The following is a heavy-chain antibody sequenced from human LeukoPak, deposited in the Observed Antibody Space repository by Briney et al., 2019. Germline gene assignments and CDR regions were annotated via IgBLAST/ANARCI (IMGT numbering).Heavy chain of an antibody. V-gene: IGHV3-30*03. J-gene: IGHJ4*02. D-gene: IGHD4-17*01. CDR1: GFTLSSYG. CDR3: ARITVTTSDFDY. Sequence: GGSLRLSCAASGFTLSSYGMHWVRQAPGKGLEWVAVISYDGSNKYYADSVKGRFTISRDNSKNTLYLQMNSLRAEDTAVYYCARITVTTSDFDYWGQGTLVTVSS. CDR2: ISYDGSNK.